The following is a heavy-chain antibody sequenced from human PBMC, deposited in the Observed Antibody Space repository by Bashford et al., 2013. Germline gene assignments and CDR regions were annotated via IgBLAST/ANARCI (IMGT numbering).Heavy chain of an antibody. CDR1: GYTFTGYY. J-gene: IGHJ4*02. CDR3: ATLSPSGYSSGWYESV. V-gene: IGHV1-2*02. Sequence: VASVKVSCKASGYTFTGYYMHWVRQAPGQGLEWMGWINPNSGGTNYAQKFQGRVTITRDTSASTAYMELSSLRSEDTAVYYCATLSPSGYSSGWYESVWGQGTLVTVSS. CDR2: INPNSGGT. D-gene: IGHD6-19*01.